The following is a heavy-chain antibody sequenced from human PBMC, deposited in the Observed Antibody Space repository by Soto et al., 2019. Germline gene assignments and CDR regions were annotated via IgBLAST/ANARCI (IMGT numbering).Heavy chain of an antibody. CDR1: GYTLTSYA. CDR3: ARDRGIVVVPAAIFVHYYMDV. D-gene: IGHD2-2*01. Sequence: GASVKVSCKASGYTLTSYARHWVRQAPGQRLEWMGWINAGNGNTKYSQKFQGRVTITRDTSASTAYMELSSLRSEDTAVYYCARDRGIVVVPAAIFVHYYMDVWGKGTTVT. J-gene: IGHJ6*03. V-gene: IGHV1-3*01. CDR2: INAGNGNT.